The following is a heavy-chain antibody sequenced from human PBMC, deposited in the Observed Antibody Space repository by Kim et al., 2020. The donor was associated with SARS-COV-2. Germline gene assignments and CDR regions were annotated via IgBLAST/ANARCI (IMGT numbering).Heavy chain of an antibody. Sequence: STYYADSGKSRFTLSRDNSNNPLYLQMNSPRAEDTAVYYCASSSIRGVYWGQGALVTVSS. D-gene: IGHD2-8*01. CDR2: ST. V-gene: IGHV3-23*01. CDR3: ASSSIRGVY. J-gene: IGHJ4*02.